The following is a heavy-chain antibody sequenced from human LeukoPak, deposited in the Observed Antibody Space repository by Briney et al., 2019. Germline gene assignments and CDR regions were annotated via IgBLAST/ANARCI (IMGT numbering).Heavy chain of an antibody. J-gene: IGHJ1*01. CDR2: IIPIFGTA. Sequence: SVTVSCKASGGTFSIYAISWVRQAPGQGLEWMGGIIPIFGTANYAQKFQGRVTITADESTSTAYMELSSLRSEDTAVYYCASRPYDSSGYYGYFQHWGQGTLVTVSS. D-gene: IGHD3-22*01. CDR3: ASRPYDSSGYYGYFQH. CDR1: GGTFSIYA. V-gene: IGHV1-69*13.